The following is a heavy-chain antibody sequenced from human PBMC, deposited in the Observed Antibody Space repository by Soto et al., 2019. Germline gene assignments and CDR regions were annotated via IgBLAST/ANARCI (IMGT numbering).Heavy chain of an antibody. Sequence: GGSLRISCAASGYPFNSYAMSWVRQAPGKGLEWVSAISGSGGSTYYADSVKGRFTISRDNSKNTLYLQMNSLRAEDTAVYYCAKDLSFYDEFSSWYFGAFDIWGQGTMVTVSS. D-gene: IGHD6-13*01. CDR2: ISGSGGST. CDR1: GYPFNSYA. J-gene: IGHJ3*02. CDR3: AKDLSFYDEFSSWYFGAFDI. V-gene: IGHV3-23*01.